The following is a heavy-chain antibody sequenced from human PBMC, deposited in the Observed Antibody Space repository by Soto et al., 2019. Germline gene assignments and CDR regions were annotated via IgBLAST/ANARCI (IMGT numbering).Heavy chain of an antibody. CDR2: ISGTGGST. J-gene: IGHJ4*02. D-gene: IGHD3-10*01. V-gene: IGHV3-23*01. CDR1: GFTFSSYS. CDR3: AKDRLGGILDY. Sequence: GGSLRLSCAASGFTFSSYSMNWVRQAPGKGLEWVATISGTGGSTYYADSVKGRFTISRDNSKNTLYLQMNSLRVEDTAVYYCAKDRLGGILDYGGQGPQVTV.